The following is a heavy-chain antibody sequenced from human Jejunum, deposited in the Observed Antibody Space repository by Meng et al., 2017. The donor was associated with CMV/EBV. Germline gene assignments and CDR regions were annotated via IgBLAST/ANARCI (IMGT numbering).Heavy chain of an antibody. CDR2: IYYRGDT. CDR1: GGSIGGSDYY. V-gene: IGHV4-39*07. CDR3: ARVTVVSQRFDY. D-gene: IGHD4-11*01. J-gene: IGHJ4*02. Sequence: GGSIGGSDYYLGWVRQPPGKGLEWIGTIYYRGDTYYSPSLESRLTISVDTSKNQFSLRLRSVTAADTAIYYCARVTVVSQRFDYWGQGTLVTVSS.